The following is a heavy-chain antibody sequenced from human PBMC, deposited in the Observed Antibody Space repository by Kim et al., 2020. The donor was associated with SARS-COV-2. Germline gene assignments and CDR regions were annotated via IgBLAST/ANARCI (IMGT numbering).Heavy chain of an antibody. Sequence: RTIYYADSVKGRFTISRDNAKNSLYLQMNSLRDEDTAVYYCAPRGSYFDYWGQGTLVTVSS. CDR3: APRGSYFDY. V-gene: IGHV3-48*02. J-gene: IGHJ4*02. D-gene: IGHD1-26*01. CDR2: RTI.